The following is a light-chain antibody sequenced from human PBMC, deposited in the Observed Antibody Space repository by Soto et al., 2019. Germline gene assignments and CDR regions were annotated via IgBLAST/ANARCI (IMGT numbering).Light chain of an antibody. CDR2: GAS. CDR1: QSVSSSY. J-gene: IGKJ5*01. Sequence: DIVLTKSPGTLSLSPGERATLSCRASQSVSSSYLAWYQQKPGQPPRLLIYGASSRATGIPDRFSGSGSGTDFTLTISRLEPEDFAVFYCQHYDSLPITFGQGTRLEIK. V-gene: IGKV3-20*01. CDR3: QHYDSLPIT.